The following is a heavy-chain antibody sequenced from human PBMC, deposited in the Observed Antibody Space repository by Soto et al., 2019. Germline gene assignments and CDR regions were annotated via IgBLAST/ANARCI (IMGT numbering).Heavy chain of an antibody. CDR1: GYSFSTYW. D-gene: IGHD2-15*01. Sequence: EVQLVQSGAEVKKPGESLKISCKGSGYSFSTYWIGWVRQIPGKGLEWMGLIFPGDSETTYSPSFQGHVSISADTSISTAYQQWNSLKTSDSAIYYCARQGPGSYWGQGTQVTVSS. CDR3: ARQGPGSY. J-gene: IGHJ4*02. V-gene: IGHV5-51*01. CDR2: IFPGDSET.